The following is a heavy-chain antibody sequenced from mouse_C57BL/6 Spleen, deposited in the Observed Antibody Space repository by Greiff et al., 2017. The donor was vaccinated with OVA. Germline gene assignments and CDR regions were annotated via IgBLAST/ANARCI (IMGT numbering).Heavy chain of an antibody. J-gene: IGHJ1*03. V-gene: IGHV5-4*01. CDR3: AREREETGTWYFDV. Sequence: EVQLVESGGGLVKPGGSLKLSCAASGFTFSSYAMSWVRQTPEKRLEWVATISDGGSYTYYPDNVKGRFTISRDNAKNNLYLQMSHLKSEDTAMYYCAREREETGTWYFDVWGTGTTVTVSS. CDR1: GFTFSSYA. D-gene: IGHD4-1*01. CDR2: ISDGGSYT.